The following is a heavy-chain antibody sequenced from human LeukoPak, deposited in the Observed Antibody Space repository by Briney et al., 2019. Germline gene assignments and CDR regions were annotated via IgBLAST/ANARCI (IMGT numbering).Heavy chain of an antibody. CDR1: GYTFTSYD. D-gene: IGHD3-10*01. CDR2: MNPNSGNT. V-gene: IGHV1-8*01. CDR3: TTKRHGSGSYFSWVRFPEFDY. Sequence: GASVKVSCKASGYTFTSYDINWVRQATGQGLEWMGWMNPNSGNTGYAQKFQGRVTMTRNTSISTAYMELSSLRSEDTAVYYCTTKRHGSGSYFSWVRFPEFDYWGQGTLVTVSS. J-gene: IGHJ4*02.